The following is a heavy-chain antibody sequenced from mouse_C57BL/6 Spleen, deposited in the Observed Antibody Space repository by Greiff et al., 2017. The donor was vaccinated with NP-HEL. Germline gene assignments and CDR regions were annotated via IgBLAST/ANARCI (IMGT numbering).Heavy chain of an antibody. CDR2: INPNNGGT. J-gene: IGHJ1*03. V-gene: IGHV1-26*01. D-gene: IGHD1-1*01. Sequence: EVQLQQSGPELVKPGASVKISCKASGYTFTDYYMNWVKQSHGKSLEWIGDINPNNGGTSYNQKFKGKATLTVDKSSSTAYMELRSLTSEDSAVYYCAREIPSYYGSSHFDVWGTGTTVTVSS. CDR3: AREIPSYYGSSHFDV. CDR1: GYTFTDYY.